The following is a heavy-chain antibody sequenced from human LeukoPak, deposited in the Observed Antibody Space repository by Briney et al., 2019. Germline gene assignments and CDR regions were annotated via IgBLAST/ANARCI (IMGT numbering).Heavy chain of an antibody. CDR2: IIPIFGTA. D-gene: IGHD3-22*01. J-gene: IGHJ4*02. Sequence: SVKVSCKASGGTFISYAISWVRQAPGQGLEWMGGIIPIFGTANYAQKFQGRVTITADESTSTAYMELSSLRSEDTAVYYCARDSGYHYDKFDCWGQGTLVTVSS. V-gene: IGHV1-69*13. CDR3: ARDSGYHYDKFDC. CDR1: GGTFISYA.